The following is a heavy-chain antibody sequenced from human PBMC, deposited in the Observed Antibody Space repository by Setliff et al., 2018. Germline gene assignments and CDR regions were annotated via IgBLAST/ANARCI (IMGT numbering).Heavy chain of an antibody. CDR2: INHSGST. Sequence: SETLSLTCAVYDGSFSDYYWSWIRQPPGKGLERIGEINHSGSTNYKSSLKSRVTISVDTSKNQFSLKLNSVTAADTAVYYCARRWNFGPYGSGIHDAFDMWGQGTMVTVSS. D-gene: IGHD3-10*01. CDR1: DGSFSDYY. J-gene: IGHJ3*02. CDR3: ARRWNFGPYGSGIHDAFDM. V-gene: IGHV4-34*01.